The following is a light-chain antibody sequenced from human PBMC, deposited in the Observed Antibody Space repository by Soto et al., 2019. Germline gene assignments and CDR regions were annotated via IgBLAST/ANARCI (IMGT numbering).Light chain of an antibody. V-gene: IGKV1-5*01. Sequence: DIQMTQSPSTLSASVGDRVTITCRASQSISVWLAWYQQRPGKAPKLLSYDASTLQSGVPSRFSGTGSGTEFTITVISLQPDDFATYSFQPYYSPSSTFGPGTNVDI. CDR3: QPYYSPSST. CDR1: QSISVW. CDR2: DAS. J-gene: IGKJ3*01.